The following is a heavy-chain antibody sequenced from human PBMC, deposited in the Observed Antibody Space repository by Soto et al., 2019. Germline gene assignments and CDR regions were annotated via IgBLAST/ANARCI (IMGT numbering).Heavy chain of an antibody. V-gene: IGHV4-31*03. CDR2: IYYSGST. D-gene: IGHD6-6*01. CDR1: GGSISSGGYY. Sequence: TLSLTCTVSGGSISSGGYYWSWIRQHPGKGLEWIGYIYYSGSTYYNPSLKSRVTISVDTSKNQFSLKLSSVTAADTAVYYCARDGYSSSAEGLDYFDYWGQGTLVTVSS. CDR3: ARDGYSSSAEGLDYFDY. J-gene: IGHJ4*02.